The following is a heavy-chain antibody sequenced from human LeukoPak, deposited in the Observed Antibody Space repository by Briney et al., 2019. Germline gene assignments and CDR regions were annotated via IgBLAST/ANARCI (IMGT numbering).Heavy chain of an antibody. CDR2: IYYSGST. D-gene: IGHD3-22*01. J-gene: IGHJ3*02. CDR3: ARAQYYYDSSGYHDAFDI. Sequence: SETLSLTCTVSGGSISSGGYYWSWIRQHPGKGLEWIGYIYYSGSTYYNPSLKSRVTISVDTSKNQFSLKLSSVTAADTAVYYCARAQYYYDSSGYHDAFDIWGQGTMVTVSS. CDR1: GGSISSGGYY. V-gene: IGHV4-31*03.